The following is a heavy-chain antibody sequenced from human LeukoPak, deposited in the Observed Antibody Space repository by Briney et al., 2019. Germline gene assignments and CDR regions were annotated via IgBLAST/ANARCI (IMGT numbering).Heavy chain of an antibody. CDR1: GYIFTDYY. Sequence: ASVTVSCKASGYIFTDYYMHWVRQAPGQELGWMGRINPNSGGTNYAQKFQARVTMTTDTSTTTAYMELRSLRSDDTAVYYCAKDRGWQYADYETVAVEHWGQGTLVTVSS. V-gene: IGHV1/OR15-1*04. J-gene: IGHJ4*02. CDR2: INPNSGGT. CDR3: AKDRGWQYADYETVAVEH. D-gene: IGHD4-17*01.